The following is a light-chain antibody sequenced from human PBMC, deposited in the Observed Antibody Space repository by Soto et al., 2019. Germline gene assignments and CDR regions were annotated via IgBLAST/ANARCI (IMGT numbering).Light chain of an antibody. CDR3: QQRSNWPMYT. J-gene: IGKJ2*01. CDR1: QSVSSY. Sequence: EIVLTQSPATLSLSPGERATLSCRASQSVSSYLAWYQQKPGQAPRLLIYDASNRSTGIPARFSGSGSGTDFPLTISSLEHEDFAVYYCQQRSNWPMYTFGQGTKLEIK. V-gene: IGKV3-11*01. CDR2: DAS.